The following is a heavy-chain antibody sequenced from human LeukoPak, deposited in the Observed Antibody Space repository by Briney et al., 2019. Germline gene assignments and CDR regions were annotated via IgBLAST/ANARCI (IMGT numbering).Heavy chain of an antibody. V-gene: IGHV3-30*18. CDR2: ISYDGRNK. CDR1: GFTLSSYG. Sequence: PGRSLRLSCATSGFTLSSYGMHWVRQAPGKGLEWVAVISYDGRNKYYADSVKGRFAISRDNSKNTVHLQMNSLRAEDTAVYYCAKDPGYLDYWGQGTLVTVSS. D-gene: IGHD2-15*01. CDR3: AKDPGYLDY. J-gene: IGHJ4*02.